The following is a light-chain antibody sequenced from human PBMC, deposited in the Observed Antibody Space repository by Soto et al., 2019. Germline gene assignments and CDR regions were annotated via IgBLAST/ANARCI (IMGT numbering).Light chain of an antibody. CDR2: DAS. J-gene: IGKJ4*01. CDR1: QSVGSD. V-gene: IGKV3-11*01. Sequence: ELVMTQSPATLSVSPGERATLSCRASQSVGSDLAWYQQKPGQAPRLLIYDASNRATGIPARFSGSGSGTDFTLTISSLEPEDFAVYYCQQRSNWPPTFGGGTKVDIK. CDR3: QQRSNWPPT.